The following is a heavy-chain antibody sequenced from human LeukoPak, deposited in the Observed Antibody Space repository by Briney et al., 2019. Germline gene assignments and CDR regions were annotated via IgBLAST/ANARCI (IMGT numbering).Heavy chain of an antibody. J-gene: IGHJ4*02. D-gene: IGHD2-15*01. CDR3: ARDGGTHCSGGSCYSNSFDY. V-gene: IGHV1-18*01. CDR1: GYTFTSYG. Sequence: ASVKVSCKASGYTFTSYGISWVRQAPGQGLEWMGWISAYNGNTNYAQKLQGRVTMTTDTSTGTAYMELRSLRSGDTAVYYCARDGGTHCSGGSCYSNSFDYWGQGTLVTVSS. CDR2: ISAYNGNT.